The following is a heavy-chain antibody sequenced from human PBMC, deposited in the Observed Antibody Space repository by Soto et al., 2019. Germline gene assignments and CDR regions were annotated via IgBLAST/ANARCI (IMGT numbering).Heavy chain of an antibody. V-gene: IGHV4-34*01. CDR2: INHSGST. CDR3: ARGGELSTENFDY. D-gene: IGHD3-16*02. CDR1: GGSFSGYY. J-gene: IGHJ4*02. Sequence: PSETLSLTCAVYGGSFSGYYWSWIRQPPGKGLEWIGKINHSGSTNYNPSLKSRVTISVDTSKNQFSLKLSSVTAADTAVYYCARGGELSTENFDYWGQGTLVTVSS.